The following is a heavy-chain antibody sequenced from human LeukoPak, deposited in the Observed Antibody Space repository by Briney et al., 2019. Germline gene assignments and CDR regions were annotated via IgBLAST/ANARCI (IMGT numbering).Heavy chain of an antibody. CDR1: GFNFDDCA. Sequence: GRPLRLSCAASGFNFDDCAMHWVRQAPGKGLEWVSGISWNSGSITYADSVKGRFTISRDSAKNSLFLQMNSLRAENTAFYYCARGAVAAAGLFDYWGQGTLVTVSS. D-gene: IGHD6-13*01. V-gene: IGHV3-9*01. J-gene: IGHJ4*02. CDR2: ISWNSGSI. CDR3: ARGAVAAAGLFDY.